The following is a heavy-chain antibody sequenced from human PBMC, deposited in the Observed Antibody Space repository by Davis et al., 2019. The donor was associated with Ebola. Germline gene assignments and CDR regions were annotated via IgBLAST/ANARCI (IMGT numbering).Heavy chain of an antibody. D-gene: IGHD1-26*01. J-gene: IGHJ3*02. CDR1: GYSFKNYA. CDR3: ARTSIVGTTTTASDI. CDR2: ISAYNGNT. V-gene: IGHV1-18*01. Sequence: ASVKVSCKASGYSFKNYAISWVRQAPGQGLEWMGWISAYNGNTNYAQKVQGRVTMTTDTSTGTAYLDLRSLRYDDTAVYFFARTSIVGTTTTASDIWGQGTLVTVSS.